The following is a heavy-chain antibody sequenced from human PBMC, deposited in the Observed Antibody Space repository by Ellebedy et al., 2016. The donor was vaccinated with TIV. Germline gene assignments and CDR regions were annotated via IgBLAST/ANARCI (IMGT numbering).Heavy chain of an antibody. CDR3: AKLGSSYWYTEY. CDR1: GFTFGNYA. V-gene: IGHV3-23*01. D-gene: IGHD6-13*01. CDR2: ISASGGST. Sequence: GGSLRLXXAASGFTFGNYAMTWVRQVPGKGLEWVSGISASGGSTYYADSVKGRFTISRDHSKNTLYLQMSGLRAEDTAVYYCAKLGSSYWYTEYWGQGTLVTVSS. J-gene: IGHJ4*02.